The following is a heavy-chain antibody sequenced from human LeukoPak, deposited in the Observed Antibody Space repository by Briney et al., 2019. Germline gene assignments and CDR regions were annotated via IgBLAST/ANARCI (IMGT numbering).Heavy chain of an antibody. CDR3: ARSPRRLGYCSGGSCYYYYGMDV. CDR2: INHSEST. D-gene: IGHD2-15*01. V-gene: IGHV4-34*01. CDR1: GGSFSGYY. Sequence: PSETLSLTCAVYGGSFSGYYWSWIRQPPGKGLEWIGEINHSESTNYNPSLKSRVTISVDTSKNQFSLKLSSVTAADTAVYYCARSPRRLGYCSGGSCYYYYGMDVWGQGTTVTVSS. J-gene: IGHJ6*02.